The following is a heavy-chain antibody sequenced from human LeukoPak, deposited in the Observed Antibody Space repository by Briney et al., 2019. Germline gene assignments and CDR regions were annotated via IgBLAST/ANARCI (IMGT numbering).Heavy chain of an antibody. CDR3: ARPGDEGDAFDI. J-gene: IGHJ3*02. CDR1: GFTFSSYS. CDR2: ISSSSSYI. Sequence: KPGGSLRLSCAASGFTFSSYSMNWVRQAPGKGLEWVSSISSSSSYIYYADSVKGGFTISRDNAKNSLYLQMNSLRAEDTAVYYCARPGDEGDAFDIWGQGTMVTVSS. D-gene: IGHD7-27*01. V-gene: IGHV3-21*04.